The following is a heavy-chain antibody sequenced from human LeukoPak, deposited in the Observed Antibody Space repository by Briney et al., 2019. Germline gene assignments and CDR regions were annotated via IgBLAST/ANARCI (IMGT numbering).Heavy chain of an antibody. V-gene: IGHV4-59*11. Sequence: SETLSLTCTVSGGSISSHYWSWIRQPPGKGLEWIGYIHYSGSTNYNPSLKSRVTISADTSKNQFSLKLSSVTAADTAVYYCARAPIYYDILTGYYPFDPWGQGTLVTVSS. J-gene: IGHJ5*02. D-gene: IGHD3-9*01. CDR1: GGSISSHY. CDR2: IHYSGST. CDR3: ARAPIYYDILTGYYPFDP.